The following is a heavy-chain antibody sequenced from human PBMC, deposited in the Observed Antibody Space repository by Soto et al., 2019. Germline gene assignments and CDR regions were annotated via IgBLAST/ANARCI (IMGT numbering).Heavy chain of an antibody. J-gene: IGHJ6*02. Sequence: XSVKVSCEASGYTFTGYYMHWVRQAPGQGLEWMGWINPNSGGTNYAQKFQGRVTMTRDTSISTAYMELSRLRSDDTAVYYCASWEVDYYDSSGYKSYGMDVWGQGTTVTVSS. CDR2: INPNSGGT. CDR1: GYTFTGYY. CDR3: ASWEVDYYDSSGYKSYGMDV. D-gene: IGHD3-22*01. V-gene: IGHV1-2*02.